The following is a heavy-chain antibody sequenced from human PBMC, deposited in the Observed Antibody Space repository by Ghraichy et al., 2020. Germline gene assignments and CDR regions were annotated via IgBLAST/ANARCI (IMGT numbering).Heavy chain of an antibody. J-gene: IGHJ2*01. Sequence: GGSLRLSCAASGFTFSSYDMNWVRQAPGKGLEWVSYISSSGRTIYYADSVKGRFTISRDNAKNSLYLQMNSLRAEDTAVYYCARGASYSDSSGHYYYWYFDLWGRGTLVTVSS. CDR3: ARGASYSDSSGHYYYWYFDL. CDR2: ISSSGRTI. D-gene: IGHD3-22*01. V-gene: IGHV3-48*03. CDR1: GFTFSSYD.